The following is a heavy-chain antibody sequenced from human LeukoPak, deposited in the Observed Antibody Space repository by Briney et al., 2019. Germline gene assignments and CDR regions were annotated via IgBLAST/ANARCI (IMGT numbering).Heavy chain of an antibody. D-gene: IGHD1-14*01. J-gene: IGHJ6*03. CDR1: GGSISSGSYY. CDR3: ARTTSGINYMDV. Sequence: SQTLSLTCTVSGGSISSGSYYWSWIRQPAGKGLEWIGRIYTSGSTNYNPSLKSRVTMSVDTSKNQFSLKLSSVTAADTAVYYCARTTSGINYMDVWGKGTTVTISS. V-gene: IGHV4-61*02. CDR2: IYTSGST.